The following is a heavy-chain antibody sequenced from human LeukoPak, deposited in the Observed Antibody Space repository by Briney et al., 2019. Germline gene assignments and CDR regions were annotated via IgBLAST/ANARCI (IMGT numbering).Heavy chain of an antibody. CDR3: AKDAGLLWFGELSYYYYYYMDV. J-gene: IGHJ6*03. CDR2: ISYDGSNK. D-gene: IGHD3-10*01. Sequence: GGSLRLSCAASGFTFSSYAMHWVRQAPGKGLEWVAVISYDGSNKYYADSVKGRFTISRDNSKNTLYLQMNSLRAEDTAVYYCAKDAGLLWFGELSYYYYYYMDVWGKGTTVTVSS. CDR1: GFTFSSYA. V-gene: IGHV3-30-3*01.